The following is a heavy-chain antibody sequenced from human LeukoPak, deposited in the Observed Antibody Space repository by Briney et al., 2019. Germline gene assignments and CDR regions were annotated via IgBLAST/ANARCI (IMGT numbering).Heavy chain of an antibody. D-gene: IGHD2-2*01. CDR3: ARDRSQYQLLWDLNWFDP. CDR2: ISSSSSYI. V-gene: IGHV3-21*01. CDR1: GFTFSSYS. Sequence: PGGSLRLSCAASGFTFSSYSMNWVRQAPGKGLEWVSSISSSSSYIYYADSVKGRFTISRDNAKNSLYLQMNSLRAEDTAVYYCARDRSQYQLLWDLNWFDPWGQGTLVTVSS. J-gene: IGHJ5*02.